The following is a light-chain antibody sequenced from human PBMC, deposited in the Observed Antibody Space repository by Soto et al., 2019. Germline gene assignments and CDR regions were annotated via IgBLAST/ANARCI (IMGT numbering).Light chain of an antibody. CDR1: SSDVGAYDF. V-gene: IGLV2-14*01. J-gene: IGLJ2*01. CDR2: DVT. Sequence: QSALTQPASVSGSPGQSITISCTGTSSDVGAYDFVSWYQHYPGKAPKLVTFDVTHRPPGISDRFSGSKSANTASLPISGLQAEDEAFYYCSSYTTRGTLVFGGGTKLTVL. CDR3: SSYTTRGTLV.